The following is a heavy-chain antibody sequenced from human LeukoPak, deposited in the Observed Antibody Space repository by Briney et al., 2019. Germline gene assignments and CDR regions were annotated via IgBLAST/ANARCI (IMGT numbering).Heavy chain of an antibody. CDR3: ARDIPESSGCYI. CDR2: ISAYGADT. V-gene: IGHV1-18*01. Sequence: ASVKVSCKASGFTFSTYGITWVRQAPGQGLEWLGYISAYGADTNYAQKLQGRVTMTTDTSTTTAYLEMRSRRSDDTAVYYCARDIPESSGCYIWGQGTQVTVSS. CDR1: GFTFSTYG. J-gene: IGHJ4*02. D-gene: IGHD6-19*01.